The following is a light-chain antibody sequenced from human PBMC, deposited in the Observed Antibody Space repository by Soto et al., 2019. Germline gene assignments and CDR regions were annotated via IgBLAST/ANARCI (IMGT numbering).Light chain of an antibody. V-gene: IGLV2-14*01. J-gene: IGLJ2*01. CDR1: SSDVGNYNY. CDR3: SSYTSSTTLVV. Sequence: QSALTQPASVSGSPGQSITISCTGTSSDVGNYNYVSWYQQHPGKAPKLMIYDVSNRPSGVSNRFSGSKSGNTASLTISGLQAEDEAYYYCSSYTSSTTLVVFGGGTQLTVL. CDR2: DVS.